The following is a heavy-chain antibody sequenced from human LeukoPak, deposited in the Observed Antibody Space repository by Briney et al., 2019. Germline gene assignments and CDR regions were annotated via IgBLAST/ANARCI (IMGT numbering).Heavy chain of an antibody. J-gene: IGHJ4*02. Sequence: PGGSLRLSCAGSGFSVSTNYMSWVRQAPGKGLEWVSVIFSGGSTFYADSVKGRFTISRDNSKNTLYLQMNSLSADDTAVCYCARDTGSGWQHDYWGQGTLVTVSS. CDR2: IFSGGST. CDR1: GFSVSTNY. CDR3: ARDTGSGWQHDY. D-gene: IGHD6-19*01. V-gene: IGHV3-66*01.